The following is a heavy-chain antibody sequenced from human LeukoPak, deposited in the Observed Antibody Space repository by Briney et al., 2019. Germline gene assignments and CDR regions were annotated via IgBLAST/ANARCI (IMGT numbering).Heavy chain of an antibody. J-gene: IGHJ3*02. D-gene: IGHD3-3*01. CDR2: ISAYNGNA. Sequence: ASVKVSCKASGYTFTSYGISWVRQAPGQGLEWMGWISAYNGNANYAQKLQGRVTMTTDTSTSTAYMGLRSLRSDDTAVYYCARVYYDFWSGYEYDAFDIWGQGTMVTVSS. CDR1: GYTFTSYG. CDR3: ARVYYDFWSGYEYDAFDI. V-gene: IGHV1-18*01.